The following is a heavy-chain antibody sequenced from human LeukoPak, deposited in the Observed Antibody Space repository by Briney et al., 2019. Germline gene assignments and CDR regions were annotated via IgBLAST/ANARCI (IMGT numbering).Heavy chain of an antibody. V-gene: IGHV4-30-4*08. CDR1: GGSISSAEYY. Sequence: SETLSLTCTVSGGSISSAEYYWSWIRQPPGKGLEWIGYIYNSGSTFYNPSLKSRVTISVDNSKNQFSLKVTSVTAADTAVYYCARGFNDWNHGGTFLFDYWGQGTLVTVSS. D-gene: IGHD1-1*01. CDR2: IYNSGST. J-gene: IGHJ4*02. CDR3: ARGFNDWNHGGTFLFDY.